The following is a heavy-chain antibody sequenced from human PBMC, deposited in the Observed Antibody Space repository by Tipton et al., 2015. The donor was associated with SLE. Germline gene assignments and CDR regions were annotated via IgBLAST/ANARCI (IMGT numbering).Heavy chain of an antibody. CDR3: ARVSGGIAYMDV. CDR2: FYHRGTT. D-gene: IGHD6-13*01. Sequence: TLSLTCSVSGHSISSGFYWGWIRQSPGKGLEWIGNFYHRGTTYYNPSLKSRVTISADTSKNHLSLKLSSVTAADTAVYYCARVSGGIAYMDVWGKGTTVTVSS. J-gene: IGHJ6*03. V-gene: IGHV4-38-2*02. CDR1: GHSISSGFY.